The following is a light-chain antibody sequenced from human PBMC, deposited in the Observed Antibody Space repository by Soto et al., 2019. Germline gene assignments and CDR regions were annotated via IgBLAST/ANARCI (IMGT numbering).Light chain of an antibody. J-gene: IGKJ4*01. CDR3: QQRRNWPPLT. V-gene: IGKV3-11*01. CDR2: DVS. CDR1: VSISSY. Sequence: ESVLTQAPATLSLSTGERATLSCRASVSISSYLAWYQHKPGQAPRLLIYDVSNRATGIPARFSGSGSGTDFTLTISSLEPEDFAVYYCQQRRNWPPLTFGGGTRVEIK.